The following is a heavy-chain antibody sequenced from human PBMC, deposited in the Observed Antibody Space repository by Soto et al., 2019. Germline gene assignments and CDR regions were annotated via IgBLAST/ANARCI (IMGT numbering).Heavy chain of an antibody. CDR2: IKEDGSEK. Sequence: EVQLVESGGGLVQPGGSLRLSCAVSGFTFNRHWMSWVRQTPGKGLEWVASIKEDGSEKSYVDSVKGRLTISRDNAKNSLFLQMNSLRVEDTAVYYCVRPGWNPPDYWGQGTLVTVSS. CDR3: VRPGWNPPDY. J-gene: IGHJ4*02. CDR1: GFTFNRHW. V-gene: IGHV3-7*01. D-gene: IGHD1-1*01.